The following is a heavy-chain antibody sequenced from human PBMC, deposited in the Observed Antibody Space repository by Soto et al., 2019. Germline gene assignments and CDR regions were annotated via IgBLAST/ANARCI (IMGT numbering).Heavy chain of an antibody. CDR3: ARDGGSYSYARY. CDR2: ISAYNGDT. D-gene: IGHD1-26*01. CDR1: GYSFTSYG. J-gene: IGHJ4*02. V-gene: IGHV1-18*01. Sequence: KISCKGSGYSFTSYGISWVRQAPGQGLEWMGWISAYNGDTNYAQKIQGRVTMTTDTSTSTAYMELRSLRSDDTAVYYCARDGGSYSYARYWGQGTLVTVSS.